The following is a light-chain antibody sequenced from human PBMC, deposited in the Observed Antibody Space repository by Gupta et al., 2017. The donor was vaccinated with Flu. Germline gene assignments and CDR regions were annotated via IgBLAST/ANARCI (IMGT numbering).Light chain of an antibody. CDR3: QQYYSYPFT. CDR2: AAS. J-gene: IGKJ3*01. CDR1: QGISSY. Sequence: AIRMTLSPSSFSASTGDRVTITCRASQGISSYLAWYQQKPGKAPKLPIYAASTLQRGVPSRFSGSGSGTDFTLTISCLQSEDFATYYCQQYYSYPFTFGPGTKVDIK. V-gene: IGKV1-8*01.